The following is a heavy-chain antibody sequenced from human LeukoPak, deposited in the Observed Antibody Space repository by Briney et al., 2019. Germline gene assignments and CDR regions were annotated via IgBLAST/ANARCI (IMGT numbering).Heavy chain of an antibody. V-gene: IGHV3-23*01. J-gene: IGHJ6*02. CDR3: ARDPLAGSTSDYYYGMDV. Sequence: GRSLRLSCAASGFTFSSYAMSWVRQAPGKGLEWVSAISGSGGSTYYADSVKGRFTISRDNSKNTLYLQMNSLRAEDTAVYYCARDPLAGSTSDYYYGMDVWGQGTTVTVSS. CDR2: ISGSGGST. CDR1: GFTFSSYA. D-gene: IGHD5-12*01.